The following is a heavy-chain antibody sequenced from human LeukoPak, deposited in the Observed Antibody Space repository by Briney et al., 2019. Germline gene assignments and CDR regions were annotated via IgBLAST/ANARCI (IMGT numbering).Heavy chain of an antibody. D-gene: IGHD3-16*02. CDR1: GYTFTSYG. Sequence: ASVKVSCKASGYTFTSYGISWVRQAPGQGLEWMGWISAYNGNTNYAQKLQGRVTMTTDTSTSTAYMELRGLRSDDTAVYYCARGPYDYVWGSYPKNDYWGQGTLVTVSS. CDR2: ISAYNGNT. J-gene: IGHJ4*02. V-gene: IGHV1-18*01. CDR3: ARGPYDYVWGSYPKNDY.